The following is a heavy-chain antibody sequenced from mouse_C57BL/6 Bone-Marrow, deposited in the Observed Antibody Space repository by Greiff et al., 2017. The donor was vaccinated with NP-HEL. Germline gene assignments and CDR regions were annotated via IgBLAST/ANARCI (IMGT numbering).Heavy chain of an antibody. Sequence: VQLQQPGAELVRPGYSVKLSCKASGYTFTSYWMDWVKQRPGQGLEWIGNIYPSDSETHYNQKFKDKATLTVDKSSSTAYMQLSSLTSEDSAVYYCARDGYYYYYAMDYWGQGTSVTVSS. D-gene: IGHD2-3*01. J-gene: IGHJ4*01. CDR3: ARDGYYYYYAMDY. CDR1: GYTFTSYW. V-gene: IGHV1-61*01. CDR2: IYPSDSET.